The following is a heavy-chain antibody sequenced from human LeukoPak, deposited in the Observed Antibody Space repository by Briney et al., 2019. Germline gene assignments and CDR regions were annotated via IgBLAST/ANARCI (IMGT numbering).Heavy chain of an antibody. V-gene: IGHV4-4*07. J-gene: IGHJ6*03. CDR3: ARDVYGSGSYRVFYYMDV. D-gene: IGHD3-10*01. Sequence: SETLSLTCTVSGGPISSYYWSWIRQPAGKGLEWIGRIYTSGSTNYNPSLKSRVTISVDTSKNQFSLKLSSVTAADTAVYYCARDVYGSGSYRVFYYMDVWGKGTTVTISS. CDR2: IYTSGST. CDR1: GGPISSYY.